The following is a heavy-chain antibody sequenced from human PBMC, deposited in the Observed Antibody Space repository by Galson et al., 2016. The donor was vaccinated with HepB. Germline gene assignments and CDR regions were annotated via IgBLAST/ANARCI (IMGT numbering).Heavy chain of an antibody. V-gene: IGHV3-53*01. J-gene: IGHJ4*02. CDR3: AARYGSGTYYGD. D-gene: IGHD3-10*01. CDR2: IGTGDGST. Sequence: SLRLSCAASGFSVSSHDASWVRQAPGKGPEWVSSIGTGDGSTNYVESAKGRFTISKDNSKNTVYLQMNSLRAEDTAVYYCAARYGSGTYYGDWGQGTLVTVSS. CDR1: GFSVSSHD.